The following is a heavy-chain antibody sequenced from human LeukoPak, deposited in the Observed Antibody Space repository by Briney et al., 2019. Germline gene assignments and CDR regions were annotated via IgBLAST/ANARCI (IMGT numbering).Heavy chain of an antibody. CDR3: ARDTVEGAFDI. J-gene: IGHJ3*02. CDR2: INHSGST. Sequence: ASETLSLTCAVYGGSFNGYYWSWIRQPPGKGLEWIGEINHSGSTNHNASLKSRVIISVDTYKNQFSLKLSSVTAADTAVYYCARDTVEGAFDIWGQGTMVTVSS. V-gene: IGHV4-34*01. D-gene: IGHD4-23*01. CDR1: GGSFNGYY.